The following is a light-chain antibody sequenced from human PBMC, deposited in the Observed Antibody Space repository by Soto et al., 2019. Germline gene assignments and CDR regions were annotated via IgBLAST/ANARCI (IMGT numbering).Light chain of an antibody. V-gene: IGKV1-9*01. CDR3: QQLFMYPPT. J-gene: IGKJ1*01. CDR1: QGIINY. CDR2: GAS. Sequence: IQVTQSTSSLSASVGDRFTITCRASQGIINYLAWYQQKPGKAPKLLIYGASTLQSGVPSRFGGSGSGTDFTLTVSSLQPEDYSTYYCQQLFMYPPTFGPGTKVDIK.